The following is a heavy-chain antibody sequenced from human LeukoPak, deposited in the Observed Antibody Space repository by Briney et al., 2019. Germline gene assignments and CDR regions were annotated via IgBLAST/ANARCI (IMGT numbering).Heavy chain of an antibody. Sequence: SETLSLTCTVSGGSISSGSYYWSWIRQPAGKGLEWIGRIYTSGSTNYNPSLKSRVTISVDTSKNQFSLKLSSVTAADTAVYYCARGGVLRFLEWLPYFDYWGQGALVTVSP. V-gene: IGHV4-61*02. D-gene: IGHD3-3*01. CDR2: IYTSGST. J-gene: IGHJ4*02. CDR3: ARGGVLRFLEWLPYFDY. CDR1: GGSISSGSYY.